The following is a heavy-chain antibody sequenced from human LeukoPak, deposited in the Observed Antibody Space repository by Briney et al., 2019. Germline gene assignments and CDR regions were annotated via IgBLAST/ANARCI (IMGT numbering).Heavy chain of an antibody. Sequence: GGSLRLSCAASGFTFSTYWMHWVRQAPGKGLEWVAVISYDANNKYYADSVKGRFSISRDNSKNTLSLQMNSLRGEDTALYYCARGSYSNSWLLDYWGQGTLVTVSS. CDR1: GFTFSTYW. CDR2: ISYDANNK. J-gene: IGHJ4*02. CDR3: ARGSYSNSWLLDY. D-gene: IGHD6-13*01. V-gene: IGHV3-30*03.